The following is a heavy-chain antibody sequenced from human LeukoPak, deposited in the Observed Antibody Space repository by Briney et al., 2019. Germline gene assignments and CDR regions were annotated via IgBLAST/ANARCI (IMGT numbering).Heavy chain of an antibody. CDR2: TYYRSKWGN. J-gene: IGHJ4*02. Sequence: SQTLSLTCAISGDSVSSNSASWHWISQSPSRGLEWLGRTYYRSKWGNDYAMSVKGRITVNPDTSRNQFSLQLNSVTPEDTAVYYCARYTAVTENFDYWGQGTLVTVSS. CDR3: ARYTAVTENFDY. D-gene: IGHD5-18*01. CDR1: GDSVSSNSAS. V-gene: IGHV6-1*01.